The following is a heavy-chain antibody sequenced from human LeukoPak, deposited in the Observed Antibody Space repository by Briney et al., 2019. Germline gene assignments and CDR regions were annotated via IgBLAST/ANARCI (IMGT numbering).Heavy chain of an antibody. Sequence: SETLSLTCAVYGGSFSGYYWSWIRQPPGKGLEWIGYIYYSGSTNYNPSLKSRVTISVDTSKNQFSLKLSSVTAADTAVYYCARFPSTVITFGGVLWGQGTLVTVSS. J-gene: IGHJ4*02. CDR1: GGSFSGYY. V-gene: IGHV4-59*08. CDR2: IYYSGST. CDR3: ARFPSTVITFGGVL. D-gene: IGHD3-16*01.